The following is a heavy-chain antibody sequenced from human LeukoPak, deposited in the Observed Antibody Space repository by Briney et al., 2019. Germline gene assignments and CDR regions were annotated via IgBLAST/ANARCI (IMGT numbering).Heavy chain of an antibody. CDR1: GFTISTYW. Sequence: GGSLRLSCAASGFTISTYWMTWVRQAPGKGLEWVANIKQEGSEKYYGDSVEGRFTISRDNAQNSVNLQMNSLRVEDTAVYYCARVAYGSGSQGYYYYYWDVWGKGTTVTVSS. CDR3: ARVAYGSGSQGYYYYYWDV. J-gene: IGHJ6*03. CDR2: IKQEGSEK. D-gene: IGHD3-10*01. V-gene: IGHV3-7*01.